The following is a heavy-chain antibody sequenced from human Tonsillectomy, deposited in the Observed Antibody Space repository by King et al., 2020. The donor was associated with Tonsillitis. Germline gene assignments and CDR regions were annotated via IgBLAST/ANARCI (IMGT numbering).Heavy chain of an antibody. V-gene: IGHV4-39*01. CDR2: IYYSGST. Sequence: QLQESGPGLVKPSETLSLTCTVSGGSISSSSYYWGWIRQPPGKGLEWIGRIYYSGSTYYNPSLKSRVTISVDTSKHQFSLKLSSVTAADTAVYYCASYPFGVVIIGYAFDIWGQGTMVTVSS. CDR3: ASYPFGVVIIGYAFDI. D-gene: IGHD3-3*01. J-gene: IGHJ3*02. CDR1: GGSISSSSYY.